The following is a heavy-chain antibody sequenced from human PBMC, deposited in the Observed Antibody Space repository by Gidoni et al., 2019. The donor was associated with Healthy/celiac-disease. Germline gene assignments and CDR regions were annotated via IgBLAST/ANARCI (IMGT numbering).Heavy chain of an antibody. CDR3: AREPIFGVYYYYYMDV. Sequence: QVQLVQSGAEVKKPGASVKVSCKASGYTFTSYDINWVRQATGQGLECMGWMNPNSGNTGYAQKFQGRVTMTRNTSISTAYMGLSSLRSEDTAVYYCAREPIFGVYYYYYMDVWCKGTTVTVSS. J-gene: IGHJ6*03. CDR1: GYTFTSYD. V-gene: IGHV1-8*01. D-gene: IGHD3-3*01. CDR2: MNPNSGNT.